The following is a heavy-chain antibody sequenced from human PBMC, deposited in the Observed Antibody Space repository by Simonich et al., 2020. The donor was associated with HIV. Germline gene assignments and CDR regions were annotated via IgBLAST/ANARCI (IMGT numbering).Heavy chain of an antibody. V-gene: IGHV4-34*01. D-gene: IGHD3-3*01. CDR1: GGSFSGYY. J-gene: IGHJ4*02. CDR2: INHSEIT. CDR3: ARRDRELILYFDY. Sequence: QVQLQQWGAGLLKPSETLSHTCAGYGGSFSGYYWSWIRQPPGKGLEWIGEINHSEITNYKSSLNSRATISVDKSKNQFSLKLSSVTAADKAIYYCARRDRELILYFDYWGQGNLVTVSS.